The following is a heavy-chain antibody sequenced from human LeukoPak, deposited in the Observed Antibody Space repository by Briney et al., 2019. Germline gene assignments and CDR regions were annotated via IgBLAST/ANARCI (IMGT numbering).Heavy chain of an antibody. D-gene: IGHD4-23*01. Sequence: SETLSLTCTVSGGSISSYYWSWIRQPPGKRLEWIGYIYYSGSTNYNPSLKSRVTISVNTSKNQFSLKLSSVTAADTAVYYCARHRGSYGGNRDYYYGMDVWGQGTTVTVSS. CDR1: GGSISSYY. V-gene: IGHV4-59*08. CDR3: ARHRGSYGGNRDYYYGMDV. CDR2: IYYSGST. J-gene: IGHJ6*02.